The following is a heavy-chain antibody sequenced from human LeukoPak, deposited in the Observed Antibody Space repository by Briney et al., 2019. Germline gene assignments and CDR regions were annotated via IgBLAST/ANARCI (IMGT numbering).Heavy chain of an antibody. Sequence: SETLSLTCTVSGGSVSSGSYYWSWIRQPPGKGLEWIGYIYYSGRTNYNPSLKSRVDISLDTSENQFSLKLSSVTAADTAVYYCARDRSSGWPYFFDLWGQGTLVTVSS. CDR1: GGSVSSGSYY. D-gene: IGHD6-19*01. CDR3: ARDRSSGWPYFFDL. CDR2: IYYSGRT. V-gene: IGHV4-61*01. J-gene: IGHJ4*02.